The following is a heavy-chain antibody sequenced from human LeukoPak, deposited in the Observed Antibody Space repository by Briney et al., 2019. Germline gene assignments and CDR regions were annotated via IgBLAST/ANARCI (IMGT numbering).Heavy chain of an antibody. CDR2: IIPIFGTA. V-gene: IGHV1-69*13. J-gene: IGHJ3*02. CDR3: ARASARRRDAFDI. Sequence: ASVKVSCKASGGTFSSYAISWVRQAPGQGLEWMGGIIPIFGTANYAQKFQGRVTITADESTSTAYMELSSLRPEDTAVYYCARASARRRDAFDIWGQGTMVTVSS. CDR1: GGTFSSYA.